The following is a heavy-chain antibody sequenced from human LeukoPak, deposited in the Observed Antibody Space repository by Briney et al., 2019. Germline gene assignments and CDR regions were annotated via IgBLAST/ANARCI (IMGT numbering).Heavy chain of an antibody. V-gene: IGHV3-74*01. CDR2: INSDGSST. Sequence: TGGSLRLSCAASGFTFSSYWMRWVRQAPGKGLVWVSRINSDGSSTSYADSVKGRFTISRDNAKNTLYLQTNSLRAEDTAVYYCARNPDRDYYYYYGMDVWGQGTTVTVSS. CDR1: GFTFSSYW. J-gene: IGHJ6*02. D-gene: IGHD3-22*01. CDR3: ARNPDRDYYYYYGMDV.